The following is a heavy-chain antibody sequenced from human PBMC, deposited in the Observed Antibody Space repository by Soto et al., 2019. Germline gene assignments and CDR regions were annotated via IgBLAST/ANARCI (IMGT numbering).Heavy chain of an antibody. V-gene: IGHV3-48*01. CDR2: IGLGSSTK. Sequence: GGALILSCAAAGFTFRNYGMKWVRPAPGKGLGGVSYIGLGSSTKYYADSVEGRFTISRDNAKNSLYLQMNSLRAEDTAVYYCARDQLYYNDISGRPLNAFDVWGQGTMVTVSS. J-gene: IGHJ3*01. CDR1: GFTFRNYG. CDR3: ARDQLYYNDISGRPLNAFDV. D-gene: IGHD3-22*01.